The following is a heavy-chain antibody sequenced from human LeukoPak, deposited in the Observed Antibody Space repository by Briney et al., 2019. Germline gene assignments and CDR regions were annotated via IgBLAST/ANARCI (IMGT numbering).Heavy chain of an antibody. V-gene: IGHV1-8*01. J-gene: IGHJ6*02. CDR1: GYTFTSYD. CDR2: MNPNSGNT. D-gene: IGHD6-19*01. CDR3: ASGSGWPYYYHGMDV. Sequence: VASVKVSCKASGYTFTSYDINWVRQATGQGLEWMGWMNPNSGNTGYAQKFQGRVTMTRNTSISTAYMELSSLRSEDTAVYYCASGSGWPYYYHGMDVWGQGTTVTVSS.